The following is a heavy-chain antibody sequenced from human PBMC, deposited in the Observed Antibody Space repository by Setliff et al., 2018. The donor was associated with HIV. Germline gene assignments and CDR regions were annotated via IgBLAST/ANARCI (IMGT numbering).Heavy chain of an antibody. CDR1: GYSFTNYW. V-gene: IGHV5-51*01. J-gene: IGHJ6*03. CDR3: ARVGLEMYGVAQEFYYQYMDI. CDR2: IYPGDSDT. Sequence: GESLKISCKGSGYSFTNYWIGWVRQMPGKGLEWMGIIYPGDSDTRYSPSFQGQVSISVDKSISTAYLQWSSLKAADTAMYYCARVGLEMYGVAQEFYYQYMDIWGKGTTVTVSS. D-gene: IGHD3-3*01.